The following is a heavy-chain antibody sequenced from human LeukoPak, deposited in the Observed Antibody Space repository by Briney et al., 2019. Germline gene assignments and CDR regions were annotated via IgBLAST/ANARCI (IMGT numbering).Heavy chain of an antibody. V-gene: IGHV3-21*01. J-gene: IGHJ6*04. CDR3: AELGITMIGGV. CDR2: ISSSSSYI. D-gene: IGHD3-10*02. Sequence: PGGSLRLSCAASGFTFSSYSMNWVRQAPGKGLEWVSSISSSSSYIYYADSVKGRFTISRDNAKNSLYLQMNSLRAEDTAVYYCAELGITMIGGVWGKGTTGTISS. CDR1: GFTFSSYS.